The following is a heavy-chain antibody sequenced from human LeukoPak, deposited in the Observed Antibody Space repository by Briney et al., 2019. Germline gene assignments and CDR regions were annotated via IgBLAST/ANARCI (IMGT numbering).Heavy chain of an antibody. V-gene: IGHV3-7*05. CDR3: TRQIVGSYGDYGFDY. J-gene: IGHJ4*02. Sequence: GGSLRLSCAASGFTFSTYYMSWVRQAPGKGLEWVANIKRDGSEKHYVDSVKGRFTISRDNAKNSLFLQMSSLRAEDTAVYYCTRQIVGSYGDYGFDYWGQGTLVTVSS. D-gene: IGHD4-17*01. CDR2: IKRDGSEK. CDR1: GFTFSTYY.